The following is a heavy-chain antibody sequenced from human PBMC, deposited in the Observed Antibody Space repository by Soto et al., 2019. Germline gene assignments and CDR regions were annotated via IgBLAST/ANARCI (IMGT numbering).Heavy chain of an antibody. CDR1: GFTFSSYS. V-gene: IGHV3-48*02. CDR2: ISSSSSTI. D-gene: IGHD6-6*01. J-gene: IGHJ6*02. Sequence: EVQLVESGGGLVQPGGSLRLSCAAAGFTFSSYSMNWVRQAPGKGLEWVSYISSSSSTIYYADSVKGRFTISRDNGKNSLYLQMNSLRDEETAVYYCARPEYSSSSYGMDVWGQGTTVTVSS. CDR3: ARPEYSSSSYGMDV.